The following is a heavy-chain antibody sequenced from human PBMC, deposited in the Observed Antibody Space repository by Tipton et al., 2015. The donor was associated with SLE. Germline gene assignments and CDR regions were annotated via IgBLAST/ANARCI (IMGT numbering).Heavy chain of an antibody. CDR1: GFIFSSHA. J-gene: IGHJ2*01. V-gene: IGHV3-23*03. Sequence: SLRLSCAASGFIFSSHAMSWVRQTPGKGLEWLSISYSGGPTYYADSVKGRFSVSRDESKSTLYLQMDSLRGGDTAVYYCVKEARSYINFDYYFDVWGRGTLVTVSS. CDR3: VKEARSYINFDYYFDV. CDR2: SYSGGPT. D-gene: IGHD1-26*01.